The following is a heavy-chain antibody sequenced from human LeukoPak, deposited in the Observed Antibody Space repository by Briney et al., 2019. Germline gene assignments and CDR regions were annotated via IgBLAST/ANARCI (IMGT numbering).Heavy chain of an antibody. V-gene: IGHV3-23*01. CDR3: ARRAGAYSHPYDY. CDR1: GFTFSSYW. CDR2: ISGSGGST. D-gene: IGHD4/OR15-4a*01. J-gene: IGHJ4*02. Sequence: GGSLRLSCAASGFTFSSYWMTWVRQAPGKGLEWVSAISGSGGSTYYADSVKGRFTISRDNSKNTLYLQMNSLRAEDTAVYYCARRAGAYSHPYDYWGQGTLVTVSS.